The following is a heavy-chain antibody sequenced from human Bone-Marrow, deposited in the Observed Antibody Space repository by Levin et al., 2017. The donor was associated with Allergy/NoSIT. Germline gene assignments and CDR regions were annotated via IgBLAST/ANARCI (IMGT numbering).Heavy chain of an antibody. CDR2: INPNSGGT. CDR3: AIPLAGIAAAGDEAIDY. J-gene: IGHJ4*02. D-gene: IGHD6-13*01. V-gene: IGHV1-2*02. CDR1: GYTFTGYY. Sequence: ASVKVSCKASGYTFTGYYMHWVRQAPGQGLEWMGWINPNSGGTNYAQKFQGRVTMTRDTSISTAYMELSRLRSDDTAVYYCAIPLAGIAAAGDEAIDYWGQGTLVTVSS.